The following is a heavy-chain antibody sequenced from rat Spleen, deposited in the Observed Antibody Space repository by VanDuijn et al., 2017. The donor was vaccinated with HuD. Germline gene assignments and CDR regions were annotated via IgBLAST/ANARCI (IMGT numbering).Heavy chain of an antibody. CDR1: GFTFTDYY. CDR3: TTGVYYGPKNFFNY. CDR2: ISYDGGGT. Sequence: EVRLVESGGGLVQPGRSLKLSCATSGFTFTDYYMAWVRQAPTKGLEWVASISYDGGGTFYRDSVKGRFTISRDNAKSSLYLQMDSLTSEDTATYYCTTGVYYGPKNFFNYWGQGVMVTVSS. J-gene: IGHJ2*01. V-gene: IGHV5-20*01. D-gene: IGHD1-6*01.